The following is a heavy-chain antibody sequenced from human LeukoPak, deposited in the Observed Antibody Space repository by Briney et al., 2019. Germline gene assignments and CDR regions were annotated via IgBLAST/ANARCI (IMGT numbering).Heavy chain of an antibody. Sequence: ASVKVSCKASGCTFTGYYMHWVRQAPGQGLEWMGWINPNSGGTNYAQKFQGRVTMTRDTSISTAYMELSRLRSDDTAVYYCARDGTGTIFGVVILYYFDYWGQGTLVTVSS. CDR3: ARDGTGTIFGVVILYYFDY. J-gene: IGHJ4*02. D-gene: IGHD3-3*01. V-gene: IGHV1-2*02. CDR1: GCTFTGYY. CDR2: INPNSGGT.